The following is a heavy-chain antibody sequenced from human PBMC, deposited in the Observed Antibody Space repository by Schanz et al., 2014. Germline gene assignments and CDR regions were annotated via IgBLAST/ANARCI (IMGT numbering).Heavy chain of an antibody. J-gene: IGHJ5*02. Sequence: QVHLVQSGAEVKKPGSSVKVSCKASGGTFSSFGINWVRQAPGQGLEWMGRIIPSLGLAKYEQKFQNKVTITADTSTTTAYMELSGLRAEDTAVYYCAREVGLYDRGWFDPWGQGTLVTVSS. CDR3: AREVGLYDRGWFDP. CDR2: IIPSLGLA. D-gene: IGHD3-22*01. V-gene: IGHV1-69*04. CDR1: GGTFSSFG.